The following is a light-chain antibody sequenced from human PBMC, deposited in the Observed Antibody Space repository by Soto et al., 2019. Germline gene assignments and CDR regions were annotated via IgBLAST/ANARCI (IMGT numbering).Light chain of an antibody. CDR2: KVS. Sequence: QSALTQPASGTGFPGQSITISCNGTSSDIGSYHLVSWYQHQSGKAPKLIIYKVSQWPSGVSDRFSASKSGNTASLTISGLQAEDEADYYCCSYAGSNWGYVFGTGTRSPS. CDR1: SSDIGSYHL. J-gene: IGLJ1*01. V-gene: IGLV2-23*02. CDR3: CSYAGSNWGYV.